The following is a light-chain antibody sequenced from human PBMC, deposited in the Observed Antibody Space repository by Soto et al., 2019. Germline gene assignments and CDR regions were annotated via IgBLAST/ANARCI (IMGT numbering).Light chain of an antibody. CDR1: QSISSY. CDR2: AAS. J-gene: IGKJ4*01. Sequence: DIQMTQSPSSLSASVGDRVTITCRASQSISSYLNWYQQKPGKAPKLLIYAASSLQSGVPSRFSGSGSGTDFTRTISSLQPEDFATYYCQQSYSTLPLTFGGGTKVEIK. CDR3: QQSYSTLPLT. V-gene: IGKV1-39*01.